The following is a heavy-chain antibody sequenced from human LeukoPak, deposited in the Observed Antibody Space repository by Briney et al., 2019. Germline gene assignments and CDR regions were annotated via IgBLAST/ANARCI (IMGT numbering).Heavy chain of an antibody. CDR1: GYTFSSYG. D-gene: IGHD2-2*01. J-gene: IGHJ5*02. Sequence: ASVKVSCKASGYTFSSYGISWVRQAPGQGLEWMGWISAYNGNTNYAQMVQGRVTMTTDTSTSRAYMGVRSLRSDDTAMYYCARDVGDIVTVPAAISVPWGQGTLVTVSS. V-gene: IGHV1-18*01. CDR2: ISAYNGNT. CDR3: ARDVGDIVTVPAAISVP.